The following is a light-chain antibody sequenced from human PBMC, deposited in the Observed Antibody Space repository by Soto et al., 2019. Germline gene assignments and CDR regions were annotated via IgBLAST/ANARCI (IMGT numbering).Light chain of an antibody. CDR2: AAS. CDR1: QGINDY. Sequence: DIQMTQSPSSLSASVGDRVTITCRTSQGINDYLNWYQMKPGEAPKLLIYAASALQSGIPSRFSGSASGTEFTLTISRLEPEDFAVYYCQQYGSSGTFGQGTKVGIK. J-gene: IGKJ1*01. V-gene: IGKV1-39*01. CDR3: QQYGSSGT.